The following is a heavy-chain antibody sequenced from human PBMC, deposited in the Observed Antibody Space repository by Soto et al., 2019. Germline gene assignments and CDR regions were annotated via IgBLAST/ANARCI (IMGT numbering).Heavy chain of an antibody. Sequence: GGSLRLSCAASGFTFSDYYMSWIRQAPGKGLEWVSYISSSGSTIYYADSVKGRFTILRDNAKNSLYLQMNSLRAEDTAVYYCARRLRWLQSPPNNWFDPWGQGTLVTVSS. J-gene: IGHJ5*02. CDR1: GFTFSDYY. CDR3: ARRLRWLQSPPNNWFDP. CDR2: ISSSGSTI. V-gene: IGHV3-11*01. D-gene: IGHD5-12*01.